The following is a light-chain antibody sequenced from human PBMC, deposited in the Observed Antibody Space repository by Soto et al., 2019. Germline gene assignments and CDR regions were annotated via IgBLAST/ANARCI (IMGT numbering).Light chain of an antibody. Sequence: EIVLTQSPGTLSLSPGDRATLSCRASQSLSSSYLAWYQQKPGQAPRLLMYGASNRPTGIPDRFSGSGSGTDFTLTISRLEPEDLAVYYCQQYASSPPYTFGQGTKLEI. CDR1: QSLSSSY. CDR3: QQYASSPPYT. J-gene: IGKJ2*01. CDR2: GAS. V-gene: IGKV3-20*01.